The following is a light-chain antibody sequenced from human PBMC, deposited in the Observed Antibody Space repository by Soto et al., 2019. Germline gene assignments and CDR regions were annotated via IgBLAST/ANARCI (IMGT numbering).Light chain of an antibody. J-gene: IGLJ1*01. Sequence: QSVLTQPPSASGTPGQKVTISCSGSSSNIGSNTVTWYQHLPGTAPKLLIYSNNQRSSGVPGRFSGSKSGTSASLDITGVQSEDGADYYCAAWDDSLHVYFFGTGTKLTVL. CDR1: SSNIGSNT. CDR3: AAWDDSLHVYF. CDR2: SNN. V-gene: IGLV1-44*01.